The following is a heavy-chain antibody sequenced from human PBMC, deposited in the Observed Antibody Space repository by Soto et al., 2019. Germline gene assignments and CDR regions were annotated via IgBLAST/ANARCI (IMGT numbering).Heavy chain of an antibody. Sequence: QVQLQQWGAGLLKPSETLSLTCAVYGGSFSGYYWSWIRQPPGKGLEWIGEINHSGSTNYNPSLKSRVTTSVDPSKNQFSPNCSSRTAGEMVAYYSQRTHCAGTFLRSLSTHYHLYHWGQGTLVT. D-gene: IGHD2-2*01. V-gene: IGHV4-34*01. CDR1: GGSFSGYY. CDR2: INHSGST. CDR3: QRTHCAGTFLRSLSTHYHLYH. J-gene: IGHJ5*02.